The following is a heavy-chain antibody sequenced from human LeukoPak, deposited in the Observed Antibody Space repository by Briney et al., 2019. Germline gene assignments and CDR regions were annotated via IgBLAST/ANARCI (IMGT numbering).Heavy chain of an antibody. D-gene: IGHD2-8*01. Sequence: GGSLRLSCAASGFAFNTYSMNWVRQAPGKGLEWVSYIRSDSSIIYYADSVKGLFTMSRDNGKNSLYLQMNSLRVEDTAVYFCARVQAGKWDFDYGGQGTLVTVSS. CDR3: ARVQAGKWDFDY. J-gene: IGHJ4*02. CDR2: IRSDSSII. CDR1: GFAFNTYS. V-gene: IGHV3-48*01.